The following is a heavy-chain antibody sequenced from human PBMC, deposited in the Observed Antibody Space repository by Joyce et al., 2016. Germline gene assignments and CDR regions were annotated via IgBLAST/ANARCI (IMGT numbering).Heavy chain of an antibody. CDR2: ISWHSGTI. D-gene: IGHD3-22*01. J-gene: IGHJ4*02. CDR1: GFTFDDNA. Sequence: EVQLVESGGGLVQPGRSLRLSCAASGFTFDDNAMHWVRQAPGQGLEWVLGISWHSGTIGYAESVKGRFTISRDNAKNSLYLQMNSLRTEDAAFYYCVKDTLAYYDSSGYYDYWGPGTLVTVSS. V-gene: IGHV3-9*01. CDR3: VKDTLAYYDSSGYYDY.